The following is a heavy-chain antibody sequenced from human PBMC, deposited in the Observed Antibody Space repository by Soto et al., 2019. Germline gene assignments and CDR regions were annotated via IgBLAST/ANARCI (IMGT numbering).Heavy chain of an antibody. CDR1: GYTFTSYG. V-gene: IGHV1-18*04. Sequence: ASVKVSCKASGYTFTSYGISWVRQAPGQGLEWMGWISAYNGNTNYAQKLQGRVTITTDTSTSTAYMELRSLRSDDTAVYYCAKVLAVAYYFDYWGQGTLVTVSS. J-gene: IGHJ4*02. CDR3: AKVLAVAYYFDY. CDR2: ISAYNGNT. D-gene: IGHD6-19*01.